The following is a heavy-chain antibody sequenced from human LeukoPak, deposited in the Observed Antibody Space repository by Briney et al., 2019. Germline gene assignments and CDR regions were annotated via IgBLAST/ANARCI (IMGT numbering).Heavy chain of an antibody. CDR3: VRSLFYYDSRAAFDI. CDR1: GFTFSIYA. V-gene: IGHV3-23*01. J-gene: IGHJ3*02. D-gene: IGHD3-22*01. CDR2: ISGGGGST. Sequence: GGSLRLSCAASGFTFSIYAMSWVRQAPGKGLEWVSAISGGGGSTYYADSVKGRFTISRDNSKNTLFLQMNSLRAEDTAVYFCVRSLFYYDSRAAFDIWGQGTMVTVSS.